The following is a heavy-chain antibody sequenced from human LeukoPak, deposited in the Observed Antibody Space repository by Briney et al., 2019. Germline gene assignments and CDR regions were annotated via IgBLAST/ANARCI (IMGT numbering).Heavy chain of an antibody. Sequence: SETLSLTCTVSGGSISTSYWTWIRQPPGKGLEWIGHIYYSGSTSGSANYNPSLKSRVTLSLDTSKNHFSLQVRSVTAADTAVYYCARGSGRYYYYGVDVWGQGTTVTVSS. CDR2: IYYSGSTSGSA. CDR3: ARGSGRYYYYGVDV. CDR1: GGSISTSY. D-gene: IGHD7-27*01. V-gene: IGHV4-59*01. J-gene: IGHJ6*02.